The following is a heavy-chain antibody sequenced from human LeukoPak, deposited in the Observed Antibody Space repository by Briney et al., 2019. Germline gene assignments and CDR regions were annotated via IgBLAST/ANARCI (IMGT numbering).Heavy chain of an antibody. CDR1: GGSISSYY. Sequence: ASETLSLTCTVSGGSISSYYWSWIRQPAGKGLEWIGRIYTSGSTSYNPSLKNRVTMSVDTSKNQFSLKLSSVTAADTAVYYCARDPFKLYGSGLYYFDYWGQGTLVTVSS. CDR2: IYTSGST. J-gene: IGHJ4*02. CDR3: ARDPFKLYGSGLYYFDY. V-gene: IGHV4-4*07. D-gene: IGHD3-10*01.